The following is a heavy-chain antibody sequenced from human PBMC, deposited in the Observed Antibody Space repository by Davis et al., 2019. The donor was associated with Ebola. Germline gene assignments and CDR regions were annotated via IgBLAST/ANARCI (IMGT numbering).Heavy chain of an antibody. CDR2: INHSGST. CDR1: GGSFSGYY. V-gene: IGHV4-34*01. D-gene: IGHD5-12*01. Sequence: MPSETLSLTCAVYGGSFSGYYWSWIRQPPGKGLEWIGEINHSGSTNYNPSLKSRVTISVDTSKNQFSLKLSSVTAADTAVYYCARGPKWLRGSYYYYGMDVWGQGTTVTVSS. J-gene: IGHJ6*02. CDR3: ARGPKWLRGSYYYYGMDV.